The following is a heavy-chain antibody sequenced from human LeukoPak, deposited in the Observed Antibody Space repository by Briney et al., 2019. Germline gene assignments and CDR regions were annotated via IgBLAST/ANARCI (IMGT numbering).Heavy chain of an antibody. Sequence: SETLSLTCAVYGGSFSGYYWSWIRQPPGKGLEWIGEINHSGSTNYNPSLKSRVTISVDMSKNQFSLKLSSVTAADTAVYYCATRGKFRDYWGQGTLVTVSS. J-gene: IGHJ4*02. CDR2: INHSGST. D-gene: IGHD3-10*01. CDR1: GGSFSGYY. CDR3: ATRGKFRDY. V-gene: IGHV4-34*01.